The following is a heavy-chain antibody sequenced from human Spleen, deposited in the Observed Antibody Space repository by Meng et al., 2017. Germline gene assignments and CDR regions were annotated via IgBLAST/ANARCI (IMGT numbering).Heavy chain of an antibody. V-gene: IGHV3-21*01. J-gene: IGHJ6*02. CDR1: GFTFSSYS. D-gene: IGHD2-2*01. CDR2: ISSSSSYR. CDR3: ARDRGYCSSTSCYLISRFHYYYYGMDV. Sequence: GESLKISCAASGFTFSSYSMNWVRQAPGKGLEWVSSISSSSSYRYYADSVKGRFNISRDNAKNSLYLQMNSLRAEDTAVYYCARDRGYCSSTSCYLISRFHYYYYGMDVWGQGTTVTVSS.